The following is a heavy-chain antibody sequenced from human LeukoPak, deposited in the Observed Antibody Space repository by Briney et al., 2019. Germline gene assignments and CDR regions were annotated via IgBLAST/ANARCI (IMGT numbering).Heavy chain of an antibody. V-gene: IGHV1-18*04. D-gene: IGHD2-21*02. CDR2: ISAYNGNT. CDR1: GNTFTGYY. J-gene: IGHJ4*02. Sequence: GASVKVSCRASGNTFTGYYVHWVRQAPGQGLEWMGWISAYNGNTNYAQKLQGRVTMTTDTSTSTAYMELRSLRSDDTAVYYCARDRVVVTAIRLFDYWGQGTLVTVSS. CDR3: ARDRVVVTAIRLFDY.